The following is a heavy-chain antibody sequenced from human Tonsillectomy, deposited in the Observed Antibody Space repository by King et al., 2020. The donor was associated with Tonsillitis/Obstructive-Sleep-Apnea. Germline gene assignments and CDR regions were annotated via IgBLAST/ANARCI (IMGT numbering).Heavy chain of an antibody. Sequence: VQLVESGGGLVQPGGSLRLSCAASGFTFSSYAMSWVRQSPGKGLYWVSAISGSGGSTYYADSVKGRLTISQDNSNDNLYLQMNSQRAEDTAVYYCAKDDRYYYGSGSYYEGFDYWGQGTLVTVSS. D-gene: IGHD3-10*01. J-gene: IGHJ4*02. CDR3: AKDDRYYYGSGSYYEGFDY. V-gene: IGHV3-23*04. CDR1: GFTFSSYA. CDR2: ISGSGGST.